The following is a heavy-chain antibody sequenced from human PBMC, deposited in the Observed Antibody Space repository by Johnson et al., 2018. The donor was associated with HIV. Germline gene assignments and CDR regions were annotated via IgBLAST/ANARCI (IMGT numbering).Heavy chain of an antibody. D-gene: IGHD1-26*01. J-gene: IGHJ3*01. V-gene: IGHV3-30*19. Sequence: QVQLLESGGGVVQPGGSLRLSCAASGFTFRNYGMHWVRQAPGKGLEWVTFISNDGGSTYYADSVRGRFTISRDISKNTLYLQMNSLRAEDTAVYYCARGRGGYYTFDVWGQGTMVTVSS. CDR2: ISNDGGST. CDR3: ARGRGGYYTFDV. CDR1: GFTFRNYG.